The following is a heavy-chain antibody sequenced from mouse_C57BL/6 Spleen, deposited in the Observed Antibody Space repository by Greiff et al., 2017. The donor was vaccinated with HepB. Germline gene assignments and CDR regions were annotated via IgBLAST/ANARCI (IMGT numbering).Heavy chain of an antibody. CDR1: GYTFTDYE. J-gene: IGHJ2*01. CDR2: IDPETGGT. CDR3: TRWITTVVAPFDY. D-gene: IGHD1-1*01. Sequence: QVQLQQSGAELVRPGASVTLSCKASGYTFTDYEMHWVKQTPVHGLEWIGAIDPETGGTAYNQKFKGKAILTADKSSSTAYMELRSLTSEDSAVYYCTRWITTVVAPFDYWGQGTTLTVSS. V-gene: IGHV1-15*01.